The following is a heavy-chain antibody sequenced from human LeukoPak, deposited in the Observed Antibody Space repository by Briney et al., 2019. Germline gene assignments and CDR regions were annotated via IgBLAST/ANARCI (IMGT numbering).Heavy chain of an antibody. Sequence: GGSLRLSCAASGFTFSNAWMSWVRQAPGKGLEWVGRIKSKTDGGTTDYAAPVKGRFTISRDGSKNTLYLQMNSLKTEDTAVYYCTTRLLITFGGVIASTFDYWGQGTLVTVSS. CDR1: GFTFSNAW. D-gene: IGHD3-16*02. V-gene: IGHV3-15*01. CDR3: TTRLLITFGGVIASTFDY. J-gene: IGHJ4*02. CDR2: IKSKTDGGTT.